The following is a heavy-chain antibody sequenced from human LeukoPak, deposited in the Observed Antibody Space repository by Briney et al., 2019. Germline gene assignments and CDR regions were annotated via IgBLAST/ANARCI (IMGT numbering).Heavy chain of an antibody. J-gene: IGHJ6*02. Sequence: PSETLSLTCTVSGGSISSSSYYWGWIRQPPGKGLEWIGSIYYSGSTYYNPSLKSRVTISVDTSKNQFSLKLNSVTAADTAVYYCARGDYGDYGDFYYYGLDVWGQGTTVTVSS. CDR2: IYYSGST. V-gene: IGHV4-39*07. CDR1: GGSISSSSYY. D-gene: IGHD4-17*01. CDR3: ARGDYGDYGDFYYYGLDV.